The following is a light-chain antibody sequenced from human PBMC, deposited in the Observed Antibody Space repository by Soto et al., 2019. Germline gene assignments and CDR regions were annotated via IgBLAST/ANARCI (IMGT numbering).Light chain of an antibody. CDR1: LDIRGY. V-gene: IGKV1-9*01. CDR2: SAS. CDR3: QQLDRYPFT. Sequence: DLQLTQSPSFLSASVGDTVTITCRASLDIRGYLAWYQQKPGKVPRLLIYSASTLQGGVPSRFSGSGSGTEFTLTISSLQPEDLASYYCQQLDRYPFTFGGGTKVEIK. J-gene: IGKJ4*01.